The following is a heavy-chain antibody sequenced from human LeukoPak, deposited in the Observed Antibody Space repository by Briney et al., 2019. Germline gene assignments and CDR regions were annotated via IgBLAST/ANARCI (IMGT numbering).Heavy chain of an antibody. CDR1: GGSISSSSYY. V-gene: IGHV4-39*07. J-gene: IGHJ5*02. CDR2: IYYSGST. D-gene: IGHD5-24*01. CDR3: ARDLSKGWSVEMATINWFDP. Sequence: PSETLSLTCTVSGGSISSSSYYWGWIRQPPGKGLEWIGSIYYSGSTYYNPSLKSRVTISVDTSKNQFSLKLSSVTAADTAVYYCARDLSKGWSVEMATINWFDPWGQGTLVTVSS.